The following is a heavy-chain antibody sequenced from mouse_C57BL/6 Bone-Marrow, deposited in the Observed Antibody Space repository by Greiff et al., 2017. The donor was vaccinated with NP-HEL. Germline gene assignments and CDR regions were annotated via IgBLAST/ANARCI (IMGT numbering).Heavy chain of an antibody. J-gene: IGHJ4*01. CDR1: GFNIKDYY. D-gene: IGHD1-1*01. V-gene: IGHV14-2*01. CDR3: ARIPFYYYGSSYWGYAMDY. Sequence: EVQLQQSGAELVKPGASVKLSCTASGFNIKDYYMHWVKQRTEQGLEWIGRIDPEDGETKYAPKFQGKATITADTSANTAYLQLSSLTSDDTVVYYCARIPFYYYGSSYWGYAMDYWGQGTSVTVSS. CDR2: IDPEDGET.